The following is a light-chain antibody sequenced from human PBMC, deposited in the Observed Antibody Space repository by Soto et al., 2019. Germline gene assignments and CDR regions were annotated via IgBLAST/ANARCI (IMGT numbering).Light chain of an antibody. CDR3: SSYATSIGV. CDR2: EVS. V-gene: IGLV2-14*03. CDR1: SSDIGGYNY. J-gene: IGLJ3*02. Sequence: QSVLTQPASVSGSPGQSITISCTGSSSDIGGYNYVSWYQQYPGKAPKLLIYEVSNRPSGVSNRFSGSKSGNTASLTISGLQAEDEADYYCSSYATSIGVFGGGTKLTVL.